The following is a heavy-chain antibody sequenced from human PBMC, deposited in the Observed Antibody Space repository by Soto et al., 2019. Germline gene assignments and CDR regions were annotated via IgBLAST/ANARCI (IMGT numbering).Heavy chain of an antibody. J-gene: IGHJ3*02. D-gene: IGHD2-21*02. CDR1: GFTFSSYS. V-gene: IGHV3-48*02. CDR2: ISSSSSTI. CDR3: AGGGHIVVVTAYAAFDI. Sequence: EVQLVESGGGLVQPGGSLRLSCAASGFTFSSYSMNWVRQAPGKGLEWVSYISSSSSTIYYADSVKGRFTISRDNAKNSLYLQMNSLGDEDTAVYYCAGGGHIVVVTAYAAFDIWGQGTMVTVSS.